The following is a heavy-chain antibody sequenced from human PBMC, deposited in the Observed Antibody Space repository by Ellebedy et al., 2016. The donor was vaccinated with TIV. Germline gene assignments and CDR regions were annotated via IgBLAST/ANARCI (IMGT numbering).Heavy chain of an antibody. Sequence: GGSLRLXXAASGFMFNNYWMSWVRQAPGKGLEWVATIKQDGSDKYYVDSVKGRFTISRDNNKSSVYLQMNSLRVDDTAVYFCAREIYGSGSRWGQGTLVTVSS. V-gene: IGHV3-7*01. CDR2: IKQDGSDK. D-gene: IGHD3-10*01. J-gene: IGHJ4*02. CDR3: AREIYGSGSR. CDR1: GFMFNNYW.